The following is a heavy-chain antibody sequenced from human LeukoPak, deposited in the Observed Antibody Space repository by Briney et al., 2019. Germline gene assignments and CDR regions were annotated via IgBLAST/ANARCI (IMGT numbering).Heavy chain of an antibody. CDR3: ASGYNWNYVYHY. J-gene: IGHJ4*02. CDR1: GGSISSGGYS. D-gene: IGHD1-7*01. Sequence: SETLSLTCAVSGGSISSGGYSWSWIRQPPGKGLEWIGYIYYSGSTYYNPSLKSRVTISVDTSKNQFSLKLSSVTAADTAVYYCASGYNWNYVYHYWGQGTLVTVSS. CDR2: IYYSGST. V-gene: IGHV4-30-4*07.